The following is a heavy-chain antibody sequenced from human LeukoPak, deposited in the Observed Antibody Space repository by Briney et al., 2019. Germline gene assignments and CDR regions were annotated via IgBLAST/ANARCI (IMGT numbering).Heavy chain of an antibody. CDR1: GFTFSTYT. Sequence: GGSLRLSCTGSGFTFSTYTMNWVRQAPGKGLEWVASIGSTSSNINYADSVEGRFTISRDNAKNSLYLQMDSLRAEDTAVYYCARGPTNGQAFDYWGQGTLVSVSS. CDR2: IGSTSSNI. CDR3: ARGPTNGQAFDY. V-gene: IGHV3-48*01. D-gene: IGHD2-8*01. J-gene: IGHJ4*02.